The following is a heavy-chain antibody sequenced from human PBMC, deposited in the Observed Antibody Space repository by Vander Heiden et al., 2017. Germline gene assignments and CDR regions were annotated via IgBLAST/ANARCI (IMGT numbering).Heavy chain of an antibody. J-gene: IGHJ4*01. D-gene: IGHD3-16*01. CDR3: VKDWGLDY. Sequence: EVQLVESGGALVQPGGSLRLPCSGSGFTFSSTAMNWVRQAPGKGLEYVATINYNGGTTYYAESVKGRFTVSRDNSKNTVDLQINSLTSEDTAVYYCVKDWGLDYWGHGTLVIVSS. CDR1: GFTFSSTA. CDR2: INYNGGTT. V-gene: IGHV3-64D*06.